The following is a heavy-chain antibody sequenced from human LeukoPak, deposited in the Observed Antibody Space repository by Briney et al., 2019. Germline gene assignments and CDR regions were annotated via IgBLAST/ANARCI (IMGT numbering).Heavy chain of an antibody. CDR3: AREPFYYDSTLLDAFDI. Sequence: SETLSLTCTVAGGSISNYYWSWIRQPAGEGLEWIGRIYPSVSTNYNPSLKSRVTISVDKSKNQFSLKLNSVTAADTAVYYCAREPFYYDSTLLDAFDIWGQGTMVTVPS. J-gene: IGHJ3*02. V-gene: IGHV4-4*07. D-gene: IGHD3-9*01. CDR2: IYPSVST. CDR1: GGSISNYY.